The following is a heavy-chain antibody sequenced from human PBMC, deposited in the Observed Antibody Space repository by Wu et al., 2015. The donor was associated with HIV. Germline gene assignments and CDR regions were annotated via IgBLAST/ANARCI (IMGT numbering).Heavy chain of an antibody. CDR3: ARELQPWVGFDH. Sequence: QVQLVQSGAEVKKPGSSVKVSCKTSGGTFSGYAINWVRQAPGQGLEWMGMIIPMYGSANYAQKFRDRVTITADESANTAYMEVSSLISEDTAVYYCARELQPWVGFDHWGQGT. CDR2: IIPMYGSA. D-gene: IGHD3-10*01. V-gene: IGHV1-69*15. J-gene: IGHJ4*02. CDR1: GGTFSGYA.